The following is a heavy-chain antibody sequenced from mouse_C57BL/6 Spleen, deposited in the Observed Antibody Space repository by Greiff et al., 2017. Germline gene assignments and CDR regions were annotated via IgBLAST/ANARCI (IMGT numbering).Heavy chain of an antibody. Sequence: VHLVESGAELVRPGTSVKVSCKASGYAFTNYLIEGVKQRPGQGLEWIGVINPGSGGTNYNEKFKGKATLTANKSSSTAYMQLSSLTSEDSAVYFCAREGFDYWGQGTTLTVSS. CDR2: INPGSGGT. J-gene: IGHJ2*01. V-gene: IGHV1-54*01. CDR3: AREGFDY. CDR1: GYAFTNYL.